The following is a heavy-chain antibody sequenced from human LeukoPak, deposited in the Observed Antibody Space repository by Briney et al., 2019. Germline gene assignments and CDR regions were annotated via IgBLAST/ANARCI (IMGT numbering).Heavy chain of an antibody. CDR2: ISSSSSYI. CDR3: ARDEGYISPTHFDY. CDR1: GFTFSSYS. V-gene: IGHV3-21*01. D-gene: IGHD6-13*01. Sequence: PGGSLRLSCAASGFTFSSYSMNWVRQAPGKGLEWVSSISSSSSYIYYADSVKGRLTISRDNAKNSLYLQMNSLRAEDTAVYYCARDEGYISPTHFDYWGQGTLVTVSS. J-gene: IGHJ4*02.